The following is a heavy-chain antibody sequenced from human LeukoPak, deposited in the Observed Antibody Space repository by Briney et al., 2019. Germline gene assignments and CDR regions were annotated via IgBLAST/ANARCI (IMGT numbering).Heavy chain of an antibody. D-gene: IGHD3-10*01. CDR1: GGSFSGYY. J-gene: IGHJ5*01. V-gene: IGHV4-34*01. CDR2: INHSGST. Sequence: SETLSLTCAVYGGSFSGYYWTWIRQPPGKGLEWIGEINHSGSTNYNPSLKSRVTVSVDTSMNQFSLRLNSVTAADTAAYYCARAYGSGSYHSNWFESWGQGTLVIVSS. CDR3: ARAYGSGSYHSNWFES.